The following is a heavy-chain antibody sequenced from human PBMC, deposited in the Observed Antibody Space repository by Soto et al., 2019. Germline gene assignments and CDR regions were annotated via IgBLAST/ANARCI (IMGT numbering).Heavy chain of an antibody. D-gene: IGHD4-17*01. J-gene: IGHJ4*02. CDR1: GYSFTTSG. Sequence: QAQLVQSGAEVKEPGASVKVPCKASGYSFTTSGITWVRQAPGQGLEWMGWISTYNGNTNYAQKLQDRVTLTTDTSTSTAYMELRSLRSDDTAVYYCARRLYGDYDYWGQGTLVTVSS. V-gene: IGHV1-18*01. CDR2: ISTYNGNT. CDR3: ARRLYGDYDY.